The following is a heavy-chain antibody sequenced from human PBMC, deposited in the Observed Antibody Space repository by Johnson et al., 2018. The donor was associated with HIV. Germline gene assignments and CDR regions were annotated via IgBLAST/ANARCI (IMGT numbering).Heavy chain of an antibody. D-gene: IGHD3-16*01. CDR1: GFTFSHYA. J-gene: IGHJ3*02. CDR2: ISYDGSNK. Sequence: QMLLVESGGGLVKPGTSLRLSCAASGFTFSHYAMHWVRPAPGKGLAWVAFISYDGSNKYYDDSVKGRLTISRDNSKNTLYLQMKSLRAEDTAVYYCARPLGPPLWHDAFDIWGQGTMVTVSS. V-gene: IGHV3-30-3*01. CDR3: ARPLGPPLWHDAFDI.